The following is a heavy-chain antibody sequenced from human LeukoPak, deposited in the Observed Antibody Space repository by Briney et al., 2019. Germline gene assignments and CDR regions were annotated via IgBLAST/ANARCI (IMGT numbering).Heavy chain of an antibody. J-gene: IGHJ4*02. CDR2: INSDGSDT. CDR3: ARGTFGAFN. Sequence: GGSLRLSCAASGFTFSTYWMHWVRQAPGKGLVWVSRINSDGSDTTYADSVKGRFTISRDNAKNTVYLQMNSLRAEDTAVYYCARGTFGAFNWGPGTLVSVSS. V-gene: IGHV3-74*01. D-gene: IGHD3-10*01. CDR1: GFTFSTYW.